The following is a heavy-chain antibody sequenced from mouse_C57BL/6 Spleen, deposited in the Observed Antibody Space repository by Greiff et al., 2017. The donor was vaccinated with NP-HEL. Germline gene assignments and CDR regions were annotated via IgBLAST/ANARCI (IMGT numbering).Heavy chain of an antibody. CDR3: ARGRRTGTGFDY. D-gene: IGHD4-1*01. J-gene: IGHJ2*01. V-gene: IGHV1-82*01. CDR2: ISPGDGAT. CDR1: GYAFSSSW. Sequence: VKLMESGPELVKPGASVKISCKASGYAFSSSWMNWVKPRPGKGLAWIGRISPGDGATNYNGKFKGQATLTADKSSSTAYMQLSSLTSEDSAVDCCARGRRTGTGFDYWGQGTTLTVSS.